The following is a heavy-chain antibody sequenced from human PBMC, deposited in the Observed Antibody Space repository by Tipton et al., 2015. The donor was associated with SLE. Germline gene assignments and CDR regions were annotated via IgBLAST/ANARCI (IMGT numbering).Heavy chain of an antibody. D-gene: IGHD2-2*03. CDR3: ARDGSDDYYYYMDV. CDR2: IYYSGST. Sequence: TLSLTCTVSGGSISSYYWSWIRQPPGKGLEWIGYIYYSGSTNYNPSLKSRVTISVDTSKNQFSLKLSSVTAADTAVYYCARDGSDDYYYYMDVWGKGTTVTVSS. J-gene: IGHJ6*03. CDR1: GGSISSYY. V-gene: IGHV4-59*01.